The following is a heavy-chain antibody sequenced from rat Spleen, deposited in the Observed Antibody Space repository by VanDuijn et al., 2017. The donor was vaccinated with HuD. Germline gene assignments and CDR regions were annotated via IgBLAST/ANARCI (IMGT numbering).Heavy chain of an antibody. J-gene: IGHJ2*01. V-gene: IGHV5-22*01. CDR3: TRGGEPRY. CDR2: IRYEGSRT. Sequence: EVRLVESGGGLVQPGRSLKVSCAASGFTFSDYYMAWVRQAPQKGLEWVASIRYEGSRTYYGDSVKGRFTISRDNAKSTLPLQSTSLRSEETATDYCTRGGEPRYWGQGVMVTVSS. D-gene: IGHD1-1*01. CDR1: GFTFSDYY.